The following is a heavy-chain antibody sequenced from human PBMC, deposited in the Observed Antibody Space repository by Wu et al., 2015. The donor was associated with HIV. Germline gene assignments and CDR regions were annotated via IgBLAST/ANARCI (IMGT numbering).Heavy chain of an antibody. CDR1: GYTFTSYY. CDR2: INPSGGST. V-gene: IGHV1-46*01. D-gene: IGHD1-1*01. Sequence: QVQLVQSGAEVKKPGASVKVSCKASGYTFTSYYMHWVRQAPGQGLEWMGIINPSGGSTSYAQKFQGRVTMTRDTSTSTVYMELSSLRSEDTAVYYCAKTTRIDRNGIHVYHHYGMDVWGQGTTVIVS. CDR3: AKTTRIDRNGIHVYHHYGMDV. J-gene: IGHJ6*02.